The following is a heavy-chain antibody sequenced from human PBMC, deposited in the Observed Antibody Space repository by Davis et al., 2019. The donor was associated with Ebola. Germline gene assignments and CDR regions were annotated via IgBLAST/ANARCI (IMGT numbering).Heavy chain of an antibody. CDR2: IYYSNT. CDR1: GGSINSGGHY. D-gene: IGHD5-24*01. J-gene: IGHJ5*02. Sequence: PSETLSLTCTVSGGSINSGGHYCSWIRQHPGKGLEWIGYIYYSNTYYNPSLKSRVTMSEDTSKNQFSLNLYSVTAADTSVYYCARGEDRAKSGRGSWGQGTLVTVSS. V-gene: IGHV4-31*03. CDR3: ARGEDRAKSGRGS.